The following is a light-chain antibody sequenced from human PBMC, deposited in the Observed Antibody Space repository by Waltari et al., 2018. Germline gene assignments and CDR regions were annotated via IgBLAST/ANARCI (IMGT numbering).Light chain of an antibody. V-gene: IGKV4-1*01. Sequence: IVMTQSPDSLAVSLGERATINCKSSQSVLYSSNNKNYLAWYQQKPGLPPKLLIYWASTRESGVPDRFSGSGCGTDFTLTISSLQAEDVAFYYCQQYYSTPPTFGQGTKLEIK. CDR1: QSVLYSSNNKNY. CDR2: WAS. CDR3: QQYYSTPPT. J-gene: IGKJ2*01.